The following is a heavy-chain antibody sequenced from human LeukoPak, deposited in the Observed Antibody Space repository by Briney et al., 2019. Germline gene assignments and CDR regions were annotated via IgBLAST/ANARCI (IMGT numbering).Heavy chain of an antibody. CDR2: INPNSGGT. J-gene: IGHJ4*02. CDR3: ARDPSSMVRGVTDDY. CDR1: GSTFTGYY. Sequence: ASVKVSCKASGSTFTGYYMHWVRQAPGQGLEWMGWINPNSGGTNYAQKFQGRVTMTRDTSISTAYMELSRLRSDDTAVYYCARDPSSMVRGVTDDYWGQGTLVTVSS. D-gene: IGHD3-10*01. V-gene: IGHV1-2*02.